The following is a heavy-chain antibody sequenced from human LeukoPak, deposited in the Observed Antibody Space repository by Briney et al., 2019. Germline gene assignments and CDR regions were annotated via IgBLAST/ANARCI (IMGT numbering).Heavy chain of an antibody. V-gene: IGHV3-21*01. CDR1: GFTFNRYN. D-gene: IGHD3-10*01. CDR2: ISTSSSYI. J-gene: IGHJ4*02. Sequence: GGSLRLSCAASGFTFNRYNMNWVRRAPGKGLEWVSSISTSSSYIYYADSVKGRFTISRDNAKNSLYLQMNSLRAEDTAVYYCARAIIGGMGSSAHGVFDYWGQGTLVTVSS. CDR3: ARAIIGGMGSSAHGVFDY.